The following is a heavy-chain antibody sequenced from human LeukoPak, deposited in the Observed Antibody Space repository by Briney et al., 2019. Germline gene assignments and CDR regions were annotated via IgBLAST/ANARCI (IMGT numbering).Heavy chain of an antibody. D-gene: IGHD3-16*02. V-gene: IGHV4-39*07. CDR2: TYYIGNT. CDR3: AREGYCPDVVITSWFDP. J-gene: IGHJ5*02. CDR1: GGSISSSSYY. Sequence: SETLSLTCTVSGGSISSSSYYWGWIRQPPGKGLEWIGNTYYIGNTYYNPSLKSRVTISVDTSKNQFSLKLSSVTAADTAVYYCAREGYCPDVVITSWFDPWGQGTLVTVSS.